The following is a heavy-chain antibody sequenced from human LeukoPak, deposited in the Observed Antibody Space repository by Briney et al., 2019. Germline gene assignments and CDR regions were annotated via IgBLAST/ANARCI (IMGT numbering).Heavy chain of an antibody. CDR3: AKDLEAGFWSGYPFYYGMDV. CDR2: ISGSGGST. Sequence: GGSLRLSCAASGFTFSSYAMSWVRQAPGKGLEWVSAISGSGGSTYYAGSVKGRFTISRDNSKNTLYLQMNSLRAEDTAVYYCAKDLEAGFWSGYPFYYGMDVWGQGTTVTVSS. V-gene: IGHV3-23*01. CDR1: GFTFSSYA. D-gene: IGHD3-3*01. J-gene: IGHJ6*02.